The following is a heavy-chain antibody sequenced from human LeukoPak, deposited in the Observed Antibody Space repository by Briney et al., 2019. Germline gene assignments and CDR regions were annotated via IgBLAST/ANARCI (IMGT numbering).Heavy chain of an antibody. V-gene: IGHV1-18*01. CDR2: ISGYNGNT. Sequence: ASVKVSCKASGYTFTSYGISWLRQAPGQGLEWMGWISGYNGNTNYAQKVRGSVTTTTDTSTSTVYMQLRSLRSDDTAMYYCATLNGQQLVPYDYWGQGTLVTVSS. CDR1: GYTFTSYG. D-gene: IGHD6-13*01. CDR3: ATLNGQQLVPYDY. J-gene: IGHJ4*02.